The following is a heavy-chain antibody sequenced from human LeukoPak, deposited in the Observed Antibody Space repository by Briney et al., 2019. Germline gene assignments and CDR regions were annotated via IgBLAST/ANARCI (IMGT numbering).Heavy chain of an antibody. CDR1: GGSISSYY. Sequence: PSETLSLTCTVSGGSISSYYWSWIRQPPGKGLEWIGYTYYSGSTNYNPSLKSRVTISVDTSKNQFSLKLSSVTAADTAFYYCARHRDNWSFDYWGQGTLVTVSS. CDR2: TYYSGST. V-gene: IGHV4-59*08. D-gene: IGHD1-1*01. CDR3: ARHRDNWSFDY. J-gene: IGHJ4*02.